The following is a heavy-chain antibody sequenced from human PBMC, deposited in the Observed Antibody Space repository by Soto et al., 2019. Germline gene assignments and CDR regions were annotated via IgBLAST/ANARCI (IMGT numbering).Heavy chain of an antibody. CDR3: AREGVDSDVVTFFDY. J-gene: IGHJ4*02. Sequence: QVQLVQSGAEVKKPGSSVKVSCKTSGGTLSNYAISWLRQAPGQGPEWMGSIIPIFDTANYAQKFQGRVTITPDESTSTVYMELSSLRSEDTAVYYCAREGVDSDVVTFFDYWGQGTLVTVSS. D-gene: IGHD5-18*01. CDR2: IIPIFDTA. V-gene: IGHV1-69*15. CDR1: GGTLSNYA.